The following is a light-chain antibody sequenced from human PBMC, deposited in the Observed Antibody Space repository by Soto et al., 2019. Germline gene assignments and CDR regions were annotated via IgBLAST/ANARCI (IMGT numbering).Light chain of an antibody. Sequence: DIKMTQSPSTLSASVGDRVTITCRASQSISSWLAWYQQKPGKAPKLLIYKASSLESGVTSRFSGSGSGTEFTLTISSLQPDYFATYYCQQYNSYPWTFGQGTKVEIK. V-gene: IGKV1-5*03. CDR2: KAS. J-gene: IGKJ1*01. CDR1: QSISSW. CDR3: QQYNSYPWT.